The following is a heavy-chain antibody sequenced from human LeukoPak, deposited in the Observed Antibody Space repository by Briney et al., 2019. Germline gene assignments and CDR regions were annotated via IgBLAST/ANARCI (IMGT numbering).Heavy chain of an antibody. CDR2: IKGGGGDP. CDR1: GFTVSSNY. J-gene: IGHJ4*02. CDR3: AKGGHDFNPFYW. V-gene: IGHV3-23*01. D-gene: IGHD2-21*02. Sequence: GGSLRLSCAASGFTVSSNYMSWVRQAPGKGLEWVSSIKGGGGDPFYADSVNGRFTVSRDNSKNTLFLQLDTLRAEDTAVYYCAKGGHDFNPFYWWGQGTLVTVSS.